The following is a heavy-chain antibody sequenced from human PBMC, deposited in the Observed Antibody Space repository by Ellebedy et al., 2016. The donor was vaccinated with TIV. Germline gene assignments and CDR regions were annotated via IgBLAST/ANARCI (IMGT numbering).Heavy chain of an antibody. CDR2: INPNIGAT. Sequence: AASVKVSCKASGYTFTVYYIHWVRQARGQGLEWMGWINPNIGATIYPQKFQGRVTLTRDTSISTAYMELGRLTSDDTAVYYCAREGDLLAAFDIWGQGTMVTVSS. CDR1: GYTFTVYY. D-gene: IGHD1-26*01. V-gene: IGHV1-2*02. CDR3: AREGDLLAAFDI. J-gene: IGHJ3*02.